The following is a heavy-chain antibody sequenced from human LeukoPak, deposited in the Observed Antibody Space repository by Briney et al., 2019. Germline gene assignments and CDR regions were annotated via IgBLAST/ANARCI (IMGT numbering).Heavy chain of an antibody. CDR2: ISGSGGTT. D-gene: IGHD2-2*01. CDR3: AKEPREYCSSTSCPNWIDP. V-gene: IGHV3-23*01. Sequence: PGGSLRLSCAASGFTFSSYAMSWVRQAPGKGLEWVSAISGSGGTTYCADSVKGRFTISRDNSKNTLYLQMSSLRAEDTAVYYCAKEPREYCSSTSCPNWIDPWGQGTLVTVSS. J-gene: IGHJ5*02. CDR1: GFTFSSYA.